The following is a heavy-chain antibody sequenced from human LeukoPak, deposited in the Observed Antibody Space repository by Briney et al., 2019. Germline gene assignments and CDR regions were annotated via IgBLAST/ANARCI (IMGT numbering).Heavy chain of an antibody. V-gene: IGHV3-74*01. CDR1: GFTFSSYW. J-gene: IGHJ4*02. CDR3: VRGVEY. D-gene: IGHD3-10*01. CDR2: INTDGSTT. Sequence: GGSLRLSCAASGFTFSSYWMHWVRQVPGKGLVWVSGINTDGSTTSYADSVKGRFTVSRDNAKNSLYLQMNRLRVDDTAMYFCVRGVEYWGQGTPVTVSS.